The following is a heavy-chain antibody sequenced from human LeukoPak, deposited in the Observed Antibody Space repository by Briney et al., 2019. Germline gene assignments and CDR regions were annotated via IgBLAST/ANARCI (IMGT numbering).Heavy chain of an antibody. CDR1: GGSFSGYY. CDR3: SRESGAFCPFGY. D-gene: IGHD1-26*01. V-gene: IGHV4-34*11. J-gene: IGHJ4*02. CDR2: IYYSGST. Sequence: SETLSLTCAVYGGSFSGYYWSWIRQPPGKGLEWIGSIYYSGSTYYNPSLKSRVTISVDTSKNQFSLNLTSVTAADTAIYYCSRESGAFCPFGYWGQGTLVIVPS.